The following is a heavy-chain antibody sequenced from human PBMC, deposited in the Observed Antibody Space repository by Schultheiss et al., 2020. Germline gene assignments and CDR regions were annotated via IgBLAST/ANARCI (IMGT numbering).Heavy chain of an antibody. D-gene: IGHD3-22*01. CDR2: ISSSSSTI. CDR3: AREGQSSGHCGCFDY. V-gene: IGHV3-11*01. Sequence: GGSLRLSCAASGFTFSDYYMSWIRQAPGKGLEWVSYISSSSSTIYYADSVKGRFTISRDNSKNTLYLQMNSLKTEDTAVYYCAREGQSSGHCGCFDYWGKGAPVTVSS. J-gene: IGHJ4*02. CDR1: GFTFSDYY.